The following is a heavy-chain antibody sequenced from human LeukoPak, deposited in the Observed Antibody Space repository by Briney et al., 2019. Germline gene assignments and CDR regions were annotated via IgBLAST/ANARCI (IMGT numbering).Heavy chain of an antibody. J-gene: IGHJ5*02. Sequence: SETLSLTCNVSGGSLSRGRYHWSWIRQHPRTGLQRIGHIYYRGNTYYNPSLKSRVTISVDASKNQFSLKLSSVTASDTAVYYCARQTIKYYYDSSEFDPWGQGTLVTVSS. D-gene: IGHD3-22*01. CDR2: IYYRGNT. CDR1: GGSLSRGRYH. V-gene: IGHV4-31*03. CDR3: ARQTIKYYYDSSEFDP.